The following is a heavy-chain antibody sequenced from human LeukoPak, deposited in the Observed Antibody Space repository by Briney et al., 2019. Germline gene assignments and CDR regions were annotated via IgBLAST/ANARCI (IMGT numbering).Heavy chain of an antibody. J-gene: IGHJ3*02. CDR3: AREHEMGATPVWWAFDI. V-gene: IGHV4-38-2*02. Sequence: SETLSLTCTVSGYSISSGYYWGWIRQPPGKGLECIGSIYHSGSTYYNPSIKSRVTISVDTSKNQFSLKLSSVTAADTAVYYCAREHEMGATPVWWAFDIWGQGTMVTVSS. CDR2: IYHSGST. D-gene: IGHD1-26*01. CDR1: GYSISSGYY.